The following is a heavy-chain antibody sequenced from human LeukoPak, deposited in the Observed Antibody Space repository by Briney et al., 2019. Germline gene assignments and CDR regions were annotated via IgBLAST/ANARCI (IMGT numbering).Heavy chain of an antibody. CDR2: INHSGST. J-gene: IGHJ4*02. CDR1: GGSFSGYY. CDR3: ARPKRRLPCFDY. D-gene: IGHD4-11*01. Sequence: SETLSLTCADSGGSFSGYYWSWIRQPPGKGLEWVGEINHSGSTNYNPSLKCRVNISVDTTKNQFSLKLSSVTAADTAVYYCARPKRRLPCFDYWGQGTLVTVSS. V-gene: IGHV4-34*01.